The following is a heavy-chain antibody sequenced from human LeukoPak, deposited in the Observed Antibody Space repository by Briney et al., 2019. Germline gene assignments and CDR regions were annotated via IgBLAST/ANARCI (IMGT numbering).Heavy chain of an antibody. CDR1: GFTFSSYG. D-gene: IGHD1-7*01. CDR3: AKDDGIIGISGTTTDY. J-gene: IGHJ4*02. CDR2: IWYDGSNK. V-gene: IGHV3-33*06. Sequence: PGRSLRLSCAASGFTFSSYGMHWVRQAPGKGLEWVAVIWYDGSNKYYADSVKGRFTISRDNSKNTLYLQMNSLRAEDTAVYYCAKDDGIIGISGTTTDYWGQGTLVTVSS.